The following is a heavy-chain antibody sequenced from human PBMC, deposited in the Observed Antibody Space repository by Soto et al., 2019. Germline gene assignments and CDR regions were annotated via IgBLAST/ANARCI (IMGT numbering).Heavy chain of an antibody. D-gene: IGHD2-15*01. V-gene: IGHV3-33*05. J-gene: IGHJ4*02. CDR2: ISYVGNNE. Sequence: QVQLVESGGGVVQPGRSLRLSCAASGFIFSNYGMHWVRQAPGKGLEWVAIISYVGNNEYYVDSVKGRFTISRDNSKNTLYLQMNSLRVEDTAVYYCARDSNKDSLDYWGLGTLVTVSS. CDR3: ARDSNKDSLDY. CDR1: GFIFSNYG.